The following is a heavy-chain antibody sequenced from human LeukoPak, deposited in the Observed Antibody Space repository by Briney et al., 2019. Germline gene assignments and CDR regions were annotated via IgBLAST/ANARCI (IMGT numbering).Heavy chain of an antibody. CDR3: ARDGGGYSYAWFDP. CDR1: GGSFSGYY. D-gene: IGHD5-18*01. Sequence: PSETLSLTCALYGGSFSGYYWSWIRQPPGKGLEWIGEINHSGSTNYNPSLKSRVTISVDTSKNQFSLKLSSVTAADTAVYYCARDGGGYSYAWFDPWGQGTLVTVSS. V-gene: IGHV4-34*01. CDR2: INHSGST. J-gene: IGHJ5*02.